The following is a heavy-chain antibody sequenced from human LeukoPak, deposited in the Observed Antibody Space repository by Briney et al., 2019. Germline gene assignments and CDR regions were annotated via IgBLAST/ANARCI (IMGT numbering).Heavy chain of an antibody. D-gene: IGHD4-11*01. CDR2: MSGSGGFTT. V-gene: IGHV3-11*01. CDR1: GLTFNDYY. J-gene: IGHJ4*02. CDR3: ARDTVYGNYYFDN. Sequence: PGGSLRLSCAASGLTFNDYYMSWLRQAPGKGLEWVSYMSGSGGFTTFYADSVKGRFTISRDDAKNLLYLQMHNLRSEDTAVYFCARDTVYGNYYFDNWGQGTLVTVFS.